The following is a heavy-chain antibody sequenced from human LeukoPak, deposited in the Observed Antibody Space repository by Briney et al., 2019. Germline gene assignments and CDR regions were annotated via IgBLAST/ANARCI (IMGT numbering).Heavy chain of an antibody. CDR3: ARLSSGWIYYFDY. V-gene: IGHV4-39*01. CDR2: IYYSGST. D-gene: IGHD6-19*01. CDR1: GGSISSSSYY. Sequence: SETLSLTRTLSGGSISSSSYYWGWIRQPPGKGLEWIGSIYYSGSTHYNPSLKSRVTISVDTSKNQFSLKLNSVTAADTALYYCARLSSGWIYYFDYWGQGTLVTVSS. J-gene: IGHJ4*02.